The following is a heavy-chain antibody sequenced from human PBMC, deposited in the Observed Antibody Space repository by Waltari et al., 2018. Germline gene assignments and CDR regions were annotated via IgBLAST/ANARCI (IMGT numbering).Heavy chain of an antibody. J-gene: IGHJ5*02. CDR1: GYTFSDYG. CDR2: IRGYDGDT. Sequence: QVQLAQSGAEVRKPAASVTVSCKASGYTFSDYGIAWVRQAPGQGLEWMGWIRGYDGDTKYAREFEGRLTVTTDTSTNTAHMELRSLRSDDTAVYYCARLYDASAYYNTYLDPWGQGALVTVSS. V-gene: IGHV1-18*01. D-gene: IGHD3-22*01. CDR3: ARLYDASAYYNTYLDP.